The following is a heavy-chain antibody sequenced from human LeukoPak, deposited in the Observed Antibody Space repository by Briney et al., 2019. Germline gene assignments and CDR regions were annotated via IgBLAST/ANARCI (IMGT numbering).Heavy chain of an antibody. CDR3: THGSMYQLDY. Sequence: GGSLRLSCAASGFTFSGYEMNWVRQAPGKGLEWISYIGSSGSTIYYADSVKGRFTISRDNSKNTLYLQMNSLRAEDTAVYYCTHGSMYQLDYWGQGTLVTVSS. CDR2: IGSSGSTI. J-gene: IGHJ4*02. V-gene: IGHV3-48*03. CDR1: GFTFSGYE. D-gene: IGHD2-2*01.